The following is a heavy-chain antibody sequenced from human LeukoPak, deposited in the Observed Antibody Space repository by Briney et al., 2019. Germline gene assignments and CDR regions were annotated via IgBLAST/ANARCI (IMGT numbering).Heavy chain of an antibody. CDR2: INHSGST. D-gene: IGHD3-10*01. CDR3: ARVGGSGSYSKGVWFDP. CDR1: GGSFSGYY. J-gene: IGHJ5*02. V-gene: IGHV4-34*01. Sequence: SETQSLTCAVYGGSFSGYYWSWIRQPPGKGLEWIGEINHSGSTNYNPSLKSRVTISVDTSKNQFSLKLSSVTAADTAVYYCARVGGSGSYSKGVWFDPWGQGTLVTVSS.